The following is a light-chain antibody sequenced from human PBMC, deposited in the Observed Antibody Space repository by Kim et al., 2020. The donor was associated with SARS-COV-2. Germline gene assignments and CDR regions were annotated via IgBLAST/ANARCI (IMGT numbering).Light chain of an antibody. CDR3: SSFTDSSTWV. V-gene: IGLV2-14*03. J-gene: IGLJ3*02. Sequence: GQLITISCTATSPAVGGYDYVAWYRHHPGKSPNLMIYDVISRPTGLPNLSSGSKSGNTASLTISGLQPEDEADYYCSSFTDSSTWVFGGGTKLSVL. CDR2: DVI. CDR1: SPAVGGYDY.